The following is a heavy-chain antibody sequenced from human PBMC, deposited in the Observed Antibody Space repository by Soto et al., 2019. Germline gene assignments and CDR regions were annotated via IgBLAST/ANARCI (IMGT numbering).Heavy chain of an antibody. CDR3: ARDGSYCTSTSCSTRRAVYWYFDL. V-gene: IGHV3-33*01. Sequence: QVQLEESGGGVVQPGRSLRLSCVASGFSFSNYGMHWVRQAPGKGLEWVAIIWFDGSNRNYAESVKGRFTISRDNFKNTLYLQRDSLRAEDTAVYYCARDGSYCTSTSCSTRRAVYWYFDLWGRGTRVTVSS. CDR1: GFSFSNYG. J-gene: IGHJ2*01. D-gene: IGHD2-2*02. CDR2: IWFDGSNR.